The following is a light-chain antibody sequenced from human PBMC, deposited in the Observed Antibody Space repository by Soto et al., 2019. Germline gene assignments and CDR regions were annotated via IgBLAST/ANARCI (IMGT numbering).Light chain of an antibody. J-gene: IGKJ1*01. V-gene: IGKV3-20*01. CDR2: DAS. Sequence: EVVLSHSPGIPSLSPLYIATLSFSSSQSLNRKYLAWYQQKPGQAPRPLIYDASNRATGVPDRFSGSGSGTDFTLTISRLEPEDFAVYYCQQYGSSPRTFGQGTKVDIK. CDR1: QSLNRKY. CDR3: QQYGSSPRT.